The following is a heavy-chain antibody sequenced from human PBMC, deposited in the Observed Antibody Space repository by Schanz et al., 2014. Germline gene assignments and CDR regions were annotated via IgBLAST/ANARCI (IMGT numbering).Heavy chain of an antibody. J-gene: IGHJ6*02. D-gene: IGHD6-6*01. CDR3: AKGRGGTSSEGLDQYYGMDV. V-gene: IGHV3-48*01. CDR2: ISRSSSTI. CDR1: GFTFSNYN. Sequence: EVQLVESGGGLVQPGGSLRLSCEASGFTFSNYNMNWVRQAPGKGLEWVSYISRSSSTIYYTDSVKGRFTISRDNAKNTLYLQMNSLRTEDTAVYFCAKGRGGTSSEGLDQYYGMDVWGQGTTVTVSS.